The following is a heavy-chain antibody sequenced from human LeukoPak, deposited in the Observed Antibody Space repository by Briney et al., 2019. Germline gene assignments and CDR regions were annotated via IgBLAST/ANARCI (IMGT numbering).Heavy chain of an antibody. D-gene: IGHD7-27*01. CDR1: GFTFSTHA. CDR3: AWELELGRDY. J-gene: IGHJ4*02. Sequence: GGSLRLSCAASGFTFSTHAMSWVRQAPGKGLEWVANIKQDGSKKYYVDSVKGRFTISRDNAKNSLYLQMNSLRAEDTAVYYCAWELELGRDYWGQGTLVTVSS. V-gene: IGHV3-7*01. CDR2: IKQDGSKK.